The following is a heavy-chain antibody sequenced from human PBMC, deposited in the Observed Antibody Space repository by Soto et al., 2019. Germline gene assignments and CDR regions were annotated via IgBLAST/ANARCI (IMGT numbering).Heavy chain of an antibody. V-gene: IGHV3-21*01. J-gene: IGHJ4*02. CDR3: AREDSIIIPAVSDF. Sequence: GGSLRLSCTVSGFAFNNYGINWVRQAPGKGLEWVSSISKSDYTYYSDSVKGRFAISRDNAKSSVSLQMNTLRVEDTAVYYCAREDSIIIPAVSDFWGQGTMVTAPQ. D-gene: IGHD2-2*01. CDR1: GFAFNNYG. CDR2: ISKSDYT.